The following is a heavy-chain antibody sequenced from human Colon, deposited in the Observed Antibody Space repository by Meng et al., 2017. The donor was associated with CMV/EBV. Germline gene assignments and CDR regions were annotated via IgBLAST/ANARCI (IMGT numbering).Heavy chain of an antibody. CDR3: AREASLRGYSGYDLDY. Sequence: SGGTFSRYAISWVRQAPGQGLEWMGGIIPIFGTANYAQKFQGRVTITTDESTSTAYMELSSLRSEDTAVYYCAREASLRGYSGYDLDYWGQGTLVTVSS. V-gene: IGHV1-69*05. CDR2: IIPIFGTA. CDR1: GGTFSRYA. D-gene: IGHD5-12*01. J-gene: IGHJ4*02.